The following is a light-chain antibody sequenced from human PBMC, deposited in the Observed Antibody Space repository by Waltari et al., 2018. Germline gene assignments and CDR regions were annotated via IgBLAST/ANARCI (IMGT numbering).Light chain of an antibody. V-gene: IGLV2-14*01. J-gene: IGLJ2*01. CDR1: RSDVGGYNY. Sequence: QSALTQPASVSGSPGQSITISCTGTRSDVGGYNYVSWYQQYPGKAPKLMIYDVSNRPSGVSNRFSGSKSGNKASLTISGLQAEDEADYYCSSYTSSRTLIFGGGTKLTVL. CDR2: DVS. CDR3: SSYTSSRTLI.